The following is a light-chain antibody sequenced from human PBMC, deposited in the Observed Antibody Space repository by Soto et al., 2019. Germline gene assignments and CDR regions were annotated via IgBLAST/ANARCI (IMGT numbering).Light chain of an antibody. CDR3: CSYAGSSTV. J-gene: IGLJ2*01. V-gene: IGLV2-23*01. CDR2: EGS. Sequence: QSALTQPASVSGSPGQSITISCTGTSSDVGSYNLVSWYQQHPGKAPKLMIYEGSKRPSGVSNRFSGSKSGNTASLTISGLQAEDEADYYCCSYAGSSTVFGGGTKLNVL. CDR1: SSDVGSYNL.